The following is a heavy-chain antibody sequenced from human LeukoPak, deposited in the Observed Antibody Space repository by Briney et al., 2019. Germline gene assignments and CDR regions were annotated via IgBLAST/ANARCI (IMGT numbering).Heavy chain of an antibody. CDR3: ARVRVAFDI. CDR1: SISSXDYY. CDR2: IYYSGST. Sequence: SISSXDYYWSWIRQPPGKGLEWIGYIYYSGSTYYNPSLKSRVTISVDTSKNQFSLKLSSVTAADTAVYYCARVRVAFDIWGQGTMVTVSS. J-gene: IGHJ3*02. V-gene: IGHV4-30-4*01.